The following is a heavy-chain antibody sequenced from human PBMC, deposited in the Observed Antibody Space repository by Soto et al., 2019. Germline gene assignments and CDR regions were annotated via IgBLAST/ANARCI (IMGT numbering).Heavy chain of an antibody. V-gene: IGHV3-53*04. CDR2: IYSGGNT. J-gene: IGHJ3*02. Sequence: VQLVESGGGLVQPGGSLRLSCAASGFTVSSNYMSGVRQAPGKGLAWVSVIYSGGNTYYADSVKGRFTTSRHNSNNTLYLQMNSLRAEDTAVYYCARAETAPGIWGGFDIWGQGTMVTVSS. CDR1: GFTVSSNY. D-gene: IGHD2-15*01. CDR3: ARAETAPGIWGGFDI.